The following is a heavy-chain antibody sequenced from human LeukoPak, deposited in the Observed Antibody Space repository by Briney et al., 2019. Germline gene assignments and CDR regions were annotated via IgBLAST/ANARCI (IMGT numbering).Heavy chain of an antibody. CDR3: ARGPPEYSSSFAPYNWFDP. Sequence: SVKVSCKASGGTFSSYAISWVRQAPGQGLEWMGGIIPIFGTANYAQKFQGRVTITADESTSTAYMELSSLRSEDTAVYYCARGPPEYSSSFAPYNWFDPWGQGTLVTVSS. J-gene: IGHJ5*02. CDR1: GGTFSSYA. D-gene: IGHD6-6*01. CDR2: IIPIFGTA. V-gene: IGHV1-69*13.